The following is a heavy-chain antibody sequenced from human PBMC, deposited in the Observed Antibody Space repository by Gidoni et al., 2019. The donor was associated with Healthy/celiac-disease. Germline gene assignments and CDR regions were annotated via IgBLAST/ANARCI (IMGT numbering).Heavy chain of an antibody. D-gene: IGHD3-10*01. J-gene: IGHJ6*03. CDR3: AKDYFTMIRGPTHYYYYYMDV. Sequence: YAESVKGRFTISRDNSNNTLYLQMNSLRAADTAVYYCAKDYFTMIRGPTHYYYYYMDVWGKGTTVTVSS. V-gene: IGHV3-30*02.